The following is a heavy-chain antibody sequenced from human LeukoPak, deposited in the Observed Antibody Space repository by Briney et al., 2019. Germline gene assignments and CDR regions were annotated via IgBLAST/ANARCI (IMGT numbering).Heavy chain of an antibody. V-gene: IGHV3-64D*06. D-gene: IGHD2-2*01. J-gene: IGHJ5*02. CDR2: ISSNGGST. CDR3: VKAIYCSSTSCYRHRTSGNWFDP. Sequence: AGGSLRLSCAASGFTFSSYAMHWVRQAPGKGLEYVSAISSNGGSTYYADSVKGRFTISRDNSKNTLYLQMSSLRAEDTAVYYCVKAIYCSSTSCYRHRTSGNWFDPWGQGTLVTVSS. CDR1: GFTFSSYA.